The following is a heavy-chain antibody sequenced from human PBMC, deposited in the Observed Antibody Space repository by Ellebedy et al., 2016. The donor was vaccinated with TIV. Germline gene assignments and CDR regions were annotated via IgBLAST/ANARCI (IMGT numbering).Heavy chain of an antibody. CDR2: IYYTGST. J-gene: IGHJ6*02. V-gene: IGHV4-59*01. Sequence: SETLSLTXNVSGGSISRFYWSWIRQPPGKGLEWIGYIYYTGSTTYNPSLKSRVTIAIDTSKNQFSLKLSSVTAADTAVYYCARVAYYYDSSGYYYYYYYGMDVWGQGTTVTVSS. CDR1: GGSISRFY. CDR3: ARVAYYYDSSGYYYYYYYGMDV. D-gene: IGHD3-22*01.